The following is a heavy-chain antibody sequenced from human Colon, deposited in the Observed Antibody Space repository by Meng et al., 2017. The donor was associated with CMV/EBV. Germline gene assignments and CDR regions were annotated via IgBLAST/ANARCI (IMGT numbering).Heavy chain of an antibody. D-gene: IGHD2-8*01. Sequence: GESLKISCGGSGFTFSTYWMHWVRQGPGKGLEWVARINSDGSMTSYADAVKGRFNISRDNTKNTLFLQMNNLRSEDTAMYFCTRDSEPSGNGGRSLVGAYDLWGQGTLVTVSS. V-gene: IGHV3-74*01. CDR3: TRDSEPSGNGGRSLVGAYDL. J-gene: IGHJ4*03. CDR2: INSDGSMT. CDR1: GFTFSTYW.